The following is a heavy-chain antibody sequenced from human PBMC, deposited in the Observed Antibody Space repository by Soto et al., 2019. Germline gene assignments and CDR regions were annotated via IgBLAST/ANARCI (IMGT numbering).Heavy chain of an antibody. Sequence: TGGSLRLSCAASGFTFSDYYMSWIRQAPGKGLEWVSYISSSSSYTNYADSVKGRFTISRDNAKNSLYLQMNSLRAEDTAVYYCAKAREDGDAFDIWGQGTMVTVSS. CDR3: AKAREDGDAFDI. V-gene: IGHV3-11*06. CDR1: GFTFSDYY. J-gene: IGHJ3*02. CDR2: ISSSSSYT.